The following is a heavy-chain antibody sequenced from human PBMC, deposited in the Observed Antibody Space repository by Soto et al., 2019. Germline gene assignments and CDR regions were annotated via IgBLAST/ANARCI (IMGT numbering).Heavy chain of an antibody. CDR3: AIDYYDSSAPDAFDI. V-gene: IGHV5-10-1*01. CDR1: GYSFTSYW. D-gene: IGHD3-22*01. CDR2: IDPSDSYT. Sequence: PGEPLKISCKGSGYSFTSYWISWVRQMPGKGLEWMGRIDPSDSYTNYSPSFQGHVTISADKSISTAYLQWSSLKASDTAMYYCAIDYYDSSAPDAFDIWGQGTMVTVSS. J-gene: IGHJ3*02.